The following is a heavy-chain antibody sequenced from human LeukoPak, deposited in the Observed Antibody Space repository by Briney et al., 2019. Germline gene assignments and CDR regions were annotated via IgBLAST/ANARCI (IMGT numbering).Heavy chain of an antibody. CDR1: GYTFTSYD. Sequence: GASVKVSCKASGYTFTSYDINWVRQATGQGLEWMGWMNPNSGNTGYAQKFQGRVTMTRNTSISTAYMELSSLRSEDTAVYYCARSSYSSSWYPIDFLHYYYYGMDAWGQGTTVTVSS. V-gene: IGHV1-8*01. CDR3: ARSSYSSSWYPIDFLHYYYYGMDA. CDR2: MNPNSGNT. J-gene: IGHJ6*02. D-gene: IGHD6-13*01.